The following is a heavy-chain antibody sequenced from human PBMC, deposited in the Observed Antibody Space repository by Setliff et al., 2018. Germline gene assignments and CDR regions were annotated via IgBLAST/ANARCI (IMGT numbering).Heavy chain of an antibody. Sequence: GASVKVSCKASGYTFTGYYMYWVRQAPGQGLEWMGRINPSSGATIYAQMFQGRVTMTSDTSISTAYMELGRLRSDDTAVYFCARDGGGDSDAFDIWGQGTMGTV. D-gene: IGHD3-16*01. CDR2: INPSSGAT. V-gene: IGHV1-2*06. CDR3: ARDGGGDSDAFDI. J-gene: IGHJ3*02. CDR1: GYTFTGYY.